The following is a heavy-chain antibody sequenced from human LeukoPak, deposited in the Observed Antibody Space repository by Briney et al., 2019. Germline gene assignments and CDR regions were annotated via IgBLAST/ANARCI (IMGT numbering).Heavy chain of an antibody. CDR1: GGSISSYY. V-gene: IGHV4-59*01. D-gene: IGHD2-2*01. J-gene: IGHJ6*03. CDR3: AREVVVPAAGDYYYYMDV. CDR2: IYYSGSI. Sequence: SETLSLTCTVSGGSISSYYWSWIRQPPGKGLEWIGYIYYSGSINYNPSLKSRVTISVDTSKNQFSLKLSSVTAADTAVYYCAREVVVPAAGDYYYYMDVWGKGTTVTVSS.